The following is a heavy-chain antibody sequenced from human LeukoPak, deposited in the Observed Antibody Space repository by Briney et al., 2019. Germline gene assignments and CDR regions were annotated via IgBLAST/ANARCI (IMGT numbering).Heavy chain of an antibody. D-gene: IGHD1-26*01. V-gene: IGHV3-48*02. CDR3: PRGGSYFEK. J-gene: IGHJ4*02. CDR1: GYDFKRHG. CDR2: ITSSSSSI. Sequence: GVSLRLSCVGSGYDFKRHGMNWVRQAPGKGLEWISYITSSSSSIFYAASVRGRFTISRDNAMNSLFLQMNSLRDEDTAVYYCPRGGSYFEKWGQGSLVTVTS.